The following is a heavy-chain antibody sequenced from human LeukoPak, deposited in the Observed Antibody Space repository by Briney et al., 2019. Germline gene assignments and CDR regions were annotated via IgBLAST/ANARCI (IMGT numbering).Heavy chain of an antibody. CDR1: GFTFSSFS. CDR2: FSGSGGST. J-gene: IGHJ3*02. CDR3: AREYYYDSSGYTPFAFDI. D-gene: IGHD3-22*01. V-gene: IGHV3-23*01. Sequence: GGSLRLSCAASGFTFSSFSMSWVRQAPGKGLEWVSPFSGSGGSTHYADSVKGRFTISRDNAKNSLYLQMNSLRAEDTAVYYCAREYYYDSSGYTPFAFDIWGQGTMVTVSS.